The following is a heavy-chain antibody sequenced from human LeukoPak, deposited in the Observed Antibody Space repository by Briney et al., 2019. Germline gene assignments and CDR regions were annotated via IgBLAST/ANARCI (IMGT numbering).Heavy chain of an antibody. CDR1: GGTFSSYA. V-gene: IGHV1-69*05. CDR3: ARDGSVYTGSPELGYYNYYMDV. Sequence: SVKVSCKASGGTFSSYAISWVRQAPGQGLEWMGRIIPIFGTANYAQKFQGRVTMTRDTSTSTVNMDLSSLRSEDTAVYYCARDGSVYTGSPELGYYNYYMDVWGKGTTVTVSS. CDR2: IIPIFGTA. D-gene: IGHD6-6*01. J-gene: IGHJ6*03.